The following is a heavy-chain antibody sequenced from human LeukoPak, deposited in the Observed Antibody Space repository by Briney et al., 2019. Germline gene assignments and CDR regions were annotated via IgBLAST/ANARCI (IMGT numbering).Heavy chain of an antibody. Sequence: PSETLSLTCAVYGGSFSGYYWSWIRQPPGKGLEWIGEINHSGSTNYNPSLKSRVTISVDTSKNQFSLKLSSVTAADTAVYYCARNVPGYYYFDYWGRGTLVTVSS. D-gene: IGHD3-9*01. V-gene: IGHV4-34*01. CDR1: GGSFSGYY. J-gene: IGHJ4*02. CDR3: ARNVPGYYYFDY. CDR2: INHSGST.